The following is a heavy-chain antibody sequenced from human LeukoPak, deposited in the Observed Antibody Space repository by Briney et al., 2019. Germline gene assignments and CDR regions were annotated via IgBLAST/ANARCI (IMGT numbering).Heavy chain of an antibody. V-gene: IGHV6-1*01. J-gene: IGHJ3*02. CDR2: TYYRSKWYN. CDR3: ARMITVTTGGAFDI. CDR1: GDSVSSNSAA. Sequence: SQTLSLSCAMSGDSVSSNSAAWNWVRQPPSRGLEWLGRTYYRSKWYNDYAVSVKGRITVNSDTSKNQFSLQLNSVTPEDTAVYYCARMITVTTGGAFDIWGQGTMVTVSS. D-gene: IGHD4-17*01.